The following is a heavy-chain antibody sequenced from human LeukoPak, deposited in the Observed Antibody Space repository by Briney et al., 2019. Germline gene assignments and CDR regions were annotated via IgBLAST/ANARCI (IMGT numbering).Heavy chain of an antibody. CDR2: IWHDGSNK. D-gene: IGHD1-26*01. J-gene: IGHJ4*02. Sequence: GGSLRLSCAASGFTFSSYGTHWVRQAPGKGLEWVAVIWHDGSNKYYVDSVKGRFTISRDNSKNTLYLQMNSLRAEDTSVYYCARGEHFDYWGQGTLVTVSS. CDR3: ARGEHFDY. CDR1: GFTFSSYG. V-gene: IGHV3-33*01.